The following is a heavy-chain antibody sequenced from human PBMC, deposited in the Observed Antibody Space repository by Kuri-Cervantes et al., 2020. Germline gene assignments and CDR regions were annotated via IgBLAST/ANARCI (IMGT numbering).Heavy chain of an antibody. D-gene: IGHD6-19*01. J-gene: IGHJ5*02. CDR2: INAGNCNT. V-gene: IGHV1-3*01. CDR1: GYTFTSYA. Sequence: ASVKVSCKASGYTFTSYAMHWVRQAPGQRLEWMGWINAGNCNTKYSQKFQGRVTITRDTSASTAYLELSSLRSEDTAVYYCARAHVAGFLDWFDPWGQGTLVTVSS. CDR3: ARAHVAGFLDWFDP.